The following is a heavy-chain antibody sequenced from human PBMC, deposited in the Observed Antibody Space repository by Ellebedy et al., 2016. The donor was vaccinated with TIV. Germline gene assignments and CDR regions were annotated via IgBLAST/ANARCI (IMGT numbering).Heavy chain of an antibody. D-gene: IGHD2-2*01. V-gene: IGHV3-21*05. CDR2: ISSSSSYT. CDR3: TSYCSSTSCPTDYYYGLDV. J-gene: IGHJ6*02. CDR1: GFTFNSFA. Sequence: GESLKISCVASGFTFNSFAMSWVRQAPGKGLEWVSYISSSSSYTNYADSVKGRFTISRDNAKNSLFLQMNSLRAEDTAVYYCTSYCSSTSCPTDYYYGLDVWGQGTTVTVSS.